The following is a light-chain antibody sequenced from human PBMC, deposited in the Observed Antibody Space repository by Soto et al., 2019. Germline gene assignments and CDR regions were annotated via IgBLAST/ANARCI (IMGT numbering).Light chain of an antibody. Sequence: DIQMTQSPSSLSASVGDRVTITCRASQSISSYVNWYQQKPGKAPKPLMYTASSLQSGVPSRFSGSGSGTDFTLTISSLQPEDFATYYCQQSFSTPPTFGQGTRVDIK. J-gene: IGKJ5*01. CDR1: QSISSY. CDR3: QQSFSTPPT. CDR2: TAS. V-gene: IGKV1-39*01.